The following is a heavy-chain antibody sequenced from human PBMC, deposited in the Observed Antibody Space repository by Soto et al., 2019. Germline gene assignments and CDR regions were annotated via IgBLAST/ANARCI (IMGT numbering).Heavy chain of an antibody. CDR2: IYYSGST. V-gene: IGHV4-59*01. D-gene: IGHD5-12*01. CDR3: ARGEGYNYDY. Sequence: SETLSLTCTVSGGSISSYYWSWIRQPPGKGLEWIGYIYYSGSTNYNPSLKSRVTITVDTSKYLFFLKLISVTAADTAVYYCARGEGYNYDYWGQGTLVTVSS. J-gene: IGHJ4*02. CDR1: GGSISSYY.